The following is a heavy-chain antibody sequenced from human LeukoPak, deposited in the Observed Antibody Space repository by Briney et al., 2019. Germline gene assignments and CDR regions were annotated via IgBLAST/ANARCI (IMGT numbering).Heavy chain of an antibody. CDR2: ISAYNGNT. Sequence: ASVKVSCKASGYTFFSYGFSWVRQAPGQGLEWMGWISAYNGNTNYSQRLQGKVTMTTDTSTSTAYMELRSLRSDDTAVYYCARDRYDYVWGSYRCLGYWGQGTLVTVSS. J-gene: IGHJ4*02. V-gene: IGHV1-18*01. D-gene: IGHD3-16*02. CDR3: ARDRYDYVWGSYRCLGY. CDR1: GYTFFSYG.